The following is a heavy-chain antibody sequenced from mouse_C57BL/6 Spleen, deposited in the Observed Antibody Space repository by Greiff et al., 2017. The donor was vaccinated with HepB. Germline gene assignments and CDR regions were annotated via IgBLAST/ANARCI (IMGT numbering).Heavy chain of an antibody. CDR2: IWRSGST. V-gene: IGHV2-5*01. Sequence: VHLVESGPGLVQPSQSLSITCTVSGFSLTSYGVHWVRQSPGKGLEWLGVIWRSGSTDYNAAFMSRLSITKNNSKSQVFFKMNSLQADDTAIYYCAKKGDDYVAMDYWGQGTSVTVSS. J-gene: IGHJ4*01. CDR1: GFSLTSYG. CDR3: AKKGDDYVAMDY.